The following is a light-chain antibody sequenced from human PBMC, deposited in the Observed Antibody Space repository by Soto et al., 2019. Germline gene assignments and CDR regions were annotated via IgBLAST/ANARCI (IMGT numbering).Light chain of an antibody. CDR3: CSYAGSLV. J-gene: IGLJ2*01. CDR1: SSDVGSYNL. V-gene: IGLV2-23*01. CDR2: EGS. Sequence: QSALTQPASVSGSPGQSITISCTGTSSDVGSYNLVSWYQQHPGKAPKLMIYEGSKRPSGVSNRFSGSKSGNTASPTISGLQAEDEADYYCCSYAGSLVFGGGTKVTVL.